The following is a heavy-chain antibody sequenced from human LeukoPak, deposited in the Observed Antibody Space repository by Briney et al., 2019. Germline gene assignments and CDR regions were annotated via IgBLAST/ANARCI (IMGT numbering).Heavy chain of an antibody. V-gene: IGHV4-34*01. Sequence: PSETLSLTCAVYGGSFSGYYWSWIRQPPGKGLEWIGEINHSGSTNYNPSLKSRVTISVDTSKNQFSLKLSSVTAADTAVYYCARGTVSSLAYYYYYYMDVWGKGTTVTVSS. J-gene: IGHJ6*03. CDR3: ARGTVSSLAYYYYYYMDV. CDR1: GGSFSGYY. CDR2: INHSGST. D-gene: IGHD4-11*01.